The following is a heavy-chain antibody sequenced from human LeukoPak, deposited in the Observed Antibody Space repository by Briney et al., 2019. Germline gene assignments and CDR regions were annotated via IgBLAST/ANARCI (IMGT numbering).Heavy chain of an antibody. Sequence: PGESLKISCKGSGYSFTSYWIGWVRQMPGKGLEWMGIIYPGDSDTRYSPSFQGQVTISADKSISTAYLQWSSLKASDTAMYYCARATYDFWSGSPFDYWGQGTLVTVSS. V-gene: IGHV5-51*01. D-gene: IGHD3-3*01. CDR3: ARATYDFWSGSPFDY. J-gene: IGHJ4*02. CDR2: IYPGDSDT. CDR1: GYSFTSYW.